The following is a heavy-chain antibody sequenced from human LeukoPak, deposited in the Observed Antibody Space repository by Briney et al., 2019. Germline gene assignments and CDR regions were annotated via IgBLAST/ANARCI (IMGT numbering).Heavy chain of an antibody. D-gene: IGHD6-13*01. CDR3: VRIAAAGFDY. V-gene: IGHV3-7*03. CDR1: GFTFSSYW. J-gene: IGHJ4*02. CDR2: IKQDGSEK. Sequence: QSGGSLRLSCAASGFTFSSYWMSWVRQAPGKGLEWVANIKQDGSEKYYVDSVKGQFAISRDNAKNSLYLQMNSLRAEDTAVYYCVRIAAAGFDYWGQGTLVTVSS.